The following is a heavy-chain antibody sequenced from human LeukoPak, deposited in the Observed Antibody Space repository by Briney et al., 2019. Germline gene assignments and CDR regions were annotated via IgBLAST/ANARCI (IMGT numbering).Heavy chain of an antibody. CDR2: IRSSGSTK. CDR1: GFTFSDHY. J-gene: IGHJ4*02. CDR3: AKDDAWLRFGE. Sequence: GGSLRLSCAVSGFTFSDHYMSWIRQAPGKGLEWVSYIRSSGSTKYYADSVKGRFTISRDNSKNTLYLEVISLTAEDTAVYYCAKDDAWLRFGEWSQGTLVTVSS. V-gene: IGHV3-11*01. D-gene: IGHD3-10*01.